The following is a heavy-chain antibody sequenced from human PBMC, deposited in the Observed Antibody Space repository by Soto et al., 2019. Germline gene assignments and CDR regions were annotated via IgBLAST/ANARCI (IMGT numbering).Heavy chain of an antibody. J-gene: IGHJ5*02. CDR3: ARTYGGNSLDWFDP. Sequence: SVKVSCKASGGTFSSYAISWVRQAPGQGLEWMGGIIPIFGTANYAQKFQGRVTITADESTSTAYMELSSLRSEDTAVYYCARTYGGNSLDWFDPWGQGTLVTVSS. V-gene: IGHV1-69*13. CDR2: IIPIFGTA. D-gene: IGHD2-21*02. CDR1: GGTFSSYA.